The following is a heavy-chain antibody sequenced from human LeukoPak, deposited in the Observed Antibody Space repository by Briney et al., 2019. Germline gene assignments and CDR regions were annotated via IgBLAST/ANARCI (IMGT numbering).Heavy chain of an antibody. CDR2: IYYSGST. CDR3: ARDTETGSDAFDI. D-gene: IGHD7-27*01. CDR1: GGSISSYY. V-gene: IGHV4-59*01. J-gene: IGHJ3*02. Sequence: SETLSLTCTVSGGSISSYYWSWIRQPPGKGLEWIGYIYYSGSTNYNPSLKSRVTISVDTSKNQSSLKLSSVTAADTAVYYCARDTETGSDAFDIWGQGTMVTVSS.